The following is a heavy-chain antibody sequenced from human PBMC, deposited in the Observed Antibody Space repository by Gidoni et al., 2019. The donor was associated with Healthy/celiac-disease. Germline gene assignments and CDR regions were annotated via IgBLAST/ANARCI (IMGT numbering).Heavy chain of an antibody. CDR3: ARGGTTIFGVGIDP. V-gene: IGHV1-2*04. CDR1: GYTFTGYY. CDR2: INPNSGGT. J-gene: IGHJ5*02. D-gene: IGHD3-3*01. Sequence: QVQLVQSGAEVTKPGASVKVSCKASGYTFTGYYMHWVRQAPGQGLEWMGWINPNSGGTNYAQKCQGWVTMTRDTSISTAYMELSRLRSDDTAVYYCARGGTTIFGVGIDPWGQGTLVTVSS.